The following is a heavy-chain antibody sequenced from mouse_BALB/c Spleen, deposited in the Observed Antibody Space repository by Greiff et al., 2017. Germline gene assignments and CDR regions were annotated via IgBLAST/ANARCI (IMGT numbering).Heavy chain of an antibody. CDR3: ARSPLYGNYLAWFAY. CDR1: GFNIKDTY. Sequence: EVQLQQSGAELVKPGASVKLSCTASGFNIKDTYMHWVKQRPEQGLEWIGRIDPANGNTKYDPKFQGKATITADTSSNTAYLQLSSLTSEDTAVYYCARSPLYGNYLAWFAYWGQGTLVTVSA. D-gene: IGHD2-10*02. CDR2: IDPANGNT. J-gene: IGHJ3*01. V-gene: IGHV14-3*02.